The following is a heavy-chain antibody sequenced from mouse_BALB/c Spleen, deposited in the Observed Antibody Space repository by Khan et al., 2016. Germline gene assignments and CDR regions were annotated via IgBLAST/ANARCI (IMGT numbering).Heavy chain of an antibody. V-gene: IGHV1-54*01. CDR3: ARLPAWFAY. CDR2: INPGSGGT. J-gene: IGHJ3*01. Sequence: VQLQESGAELVRPGTSVKVSCKASGYAFTNYLIEWVKQRPGQGLEWIGVINPGSGGTNYNEKFKGKATLTADKSSSTADMQLSSLTSDDSAVYFCARLPAWFAYWGQGTLVTVSA. CDR1: GYAFTNYL.